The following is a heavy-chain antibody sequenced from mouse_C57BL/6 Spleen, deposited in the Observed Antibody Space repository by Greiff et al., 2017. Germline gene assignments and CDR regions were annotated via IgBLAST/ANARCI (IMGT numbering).Heavy chain of an antibody. CDR3: ERWGGPDWYFDV. CDR1: GFTFSDYG. V-gene: IGHV5-17*01. Sequence: DVKLVESGGGLVKPGGSLKLSCAASGFTFSDYGMHWVRQAPEKGLEWVAYISSGSSTIYYADTVKGRFTISRDNAKNTLFLQMTSLRSEDTAMYYCERWGGPDWYFDVWGTGTTVTVSS. J-gene: IGHJ1*03. CDR2: ISSGSSTI.